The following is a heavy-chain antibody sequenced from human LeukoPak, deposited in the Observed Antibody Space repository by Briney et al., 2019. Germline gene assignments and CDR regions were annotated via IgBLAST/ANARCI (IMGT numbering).Heavy chain of an antibody. CDR3: ARGITTVTNPDYYYYYYMDV. V-gene: IGHV4-34*01. J-gene: IGHJ6*03. CDR2: INHSGST. D-gene: IGHD4-17*01. CDR1: GGSFSGYY. Sequence: SETLSLTCAVYGGSFSGYYWSWIRQPPGKGLEWIGEINHSGSTNYNPSLKSRVTISVDTSKNQFSLKLSSVTAADTAVYYCARGITTVTNPDYYYYYYMDVWGKGTTVTVSS.